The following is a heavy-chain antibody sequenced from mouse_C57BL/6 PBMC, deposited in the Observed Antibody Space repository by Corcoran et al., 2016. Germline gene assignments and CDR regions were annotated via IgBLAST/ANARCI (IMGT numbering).Heavy chain of an antibody. CDR2: INPNNGGT. CDR1: GYTFTDYY. Sequence: EVQLQQSGPELVKPGASVKISCKASGYTFTDYYMNWVKQSHGKSLEWIGDINPNNGGTSYNQKFKGKATLTVDKSSSTAYMELRSLTSEDSAVYYCARSGVFDYLGQGTTLTVSS. J-gene: IGHJ2*01. D-gene: IGHD3-1*01. V-gene: IGHV1-26*01. CDR3: ARSGVFDY.